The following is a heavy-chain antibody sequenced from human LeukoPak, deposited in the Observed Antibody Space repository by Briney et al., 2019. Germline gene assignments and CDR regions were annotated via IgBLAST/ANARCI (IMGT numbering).Heavy chain of an antibody. Sequence: GGSLRLSCAGSGFTFSNYWMSWVRQAPGKGLEWVANMKKDGSEKYYVDSVKGRITISRDNAKNSLYLQMDSLRAEDTAVYYCTRDEFWGQGTMVTVSS. CDR1: GFTFSNYW. CDR3: TRDEF. CDR2: MKKDGSEK. V-gene: IGHV3-7*05. J-gene: IGHJ3*01.